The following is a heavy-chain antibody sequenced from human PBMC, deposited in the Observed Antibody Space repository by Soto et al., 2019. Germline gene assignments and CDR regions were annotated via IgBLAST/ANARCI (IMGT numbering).Heavy chain of an antibody. J-gene: IGHJ6*02. V-gene: IGHV3-21*01. Sequence: GGSLRLSCAASGFTFSSYSMNWVRQAPGKGLEWVSSISSSSSYIYYAGSVKGRFTISRDNAKNSLYLQMNSLRAEDTAVYYCAGDRGYSYGWYYYGMDVWGQGTTVTVSS. CDR1: GFTFSSYS. CDR3: AGDRGYSYGWYYYGMDV. CDR2: ISSSSSYI. D-gene: IGHD5-18*01.